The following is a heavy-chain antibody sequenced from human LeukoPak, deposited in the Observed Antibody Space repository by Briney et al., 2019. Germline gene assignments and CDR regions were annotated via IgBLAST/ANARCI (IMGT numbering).Heavy chain of an antibody. D-gene: IGHD1-26*01. J-gene: IGHJ4*02. CDR3: AKLRDSSGNCEFDY. Sequence: GGSLRLSCAASGFTFSRYAMSWVRQAPGKGLEWVSTISGSGGSTYYADSVKGRFTISRDNSKNTLYLQMDSLRAEDTAIYYCAKLRDSSGNCEFDYWGQGALVTVSS. CDR2: ISGSGGST. V-gene: IGHV3-23*01. CDR1: GFTFSRYA.